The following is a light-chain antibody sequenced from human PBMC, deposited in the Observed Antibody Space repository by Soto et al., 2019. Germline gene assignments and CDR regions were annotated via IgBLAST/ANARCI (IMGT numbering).Light chain of an antibody. CDR3: SSYKSTSTPCV. CDR1: SXDVGGYNY. J-gene: IGLJ1*01. CDR2: EVS. Sequence: QSVLTQPASVSGSPGQSINISCTGTSXDVGGYNYVSWYQLHPGKAPKLIIYEVSHRPSGASNHFSGYKSGNTASLTISGLQAEDEADYYCSSYKSTSTPCVFGTGTKVTV. V-gene: IGLV2-14*01.